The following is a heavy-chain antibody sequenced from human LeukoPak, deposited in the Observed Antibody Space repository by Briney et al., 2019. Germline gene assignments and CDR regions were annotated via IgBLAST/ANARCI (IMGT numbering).Heavy chain of an antibody. CDR1: GGTFSSYA. V-gene: IGHV1-69*01. J-gene: IGHJ4*02. CDR2: IIPIFGTA. CDR3: ARAAYYYDSSGYSPWGLFLDY. D-gene: IGHD3-22*01. Sequence: ASVKVSCKASGGTFSSYAISWVRQAPGQGLEWMGGIIPIFGTANYAQKFQGRVTITADESTSTAYMELSSLRSEDTAVYYCARAAYYYDSSGYSPWGLFLDYWGQGTLVTVSS.